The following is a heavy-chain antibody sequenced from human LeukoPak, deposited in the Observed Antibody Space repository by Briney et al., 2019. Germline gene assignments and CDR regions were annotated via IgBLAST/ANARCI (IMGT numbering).Heavy chain of an antibody. D-gene: IGHD3-10*01. V-gene: IGHV7-4-1*02. Sequence: ASVKVSCKASGYTFTSYAMNWVRQAPGQGLEWMGWINTNTGNPTYAQGFTGRFVFSLDTSVSTAYLQISSLKAEDTAVYYCARDVDPITVHYYGSGSYYSGAFDIWGQGTMVTVSS. CDR3: ARDVDPITVHYYGSGSYYSGAFDI. J-gene: IGHJ3*02. CDR1: GYTFTSYA. CDR2: INTNTGNP.